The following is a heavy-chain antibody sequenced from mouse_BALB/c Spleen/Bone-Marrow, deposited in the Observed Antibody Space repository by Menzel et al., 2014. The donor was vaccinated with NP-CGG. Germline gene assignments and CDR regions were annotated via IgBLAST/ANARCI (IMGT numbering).Heavy chain of an antibody. CDR2: FHLYNDET. CDR3: ERGKYGLYYAIYY. V-gene: IGHV1-47*01. CDR1: GNTFTTYP. D-gene: IGHD1-1*01. Sequence: QVQLQQSGLEPVKPCASRKMSSNSIGNTFTTYPIERMKQIHGKSLLCIGNFHLYNDETKYNEKFKVKAKFTAENPSSTVYVELKRLTSDDSAVYYCERGKYGLYYAIYYWNQPASVTISS. J-gene: IGHJ4*01.